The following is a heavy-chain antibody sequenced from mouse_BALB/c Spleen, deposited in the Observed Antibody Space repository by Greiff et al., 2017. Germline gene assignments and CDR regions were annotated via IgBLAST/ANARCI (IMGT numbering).Heavy chain of an antibody. D-gene: IGHD1-1*01. CDR3: ARGYGSSTPWFAY. J-gene: IGHJ3*01. CDR2: ISSGSSTI. CDR1: GFTFSSFG. Sequence: EVQGVESGGGLVQPGGSRKLSCAASGFTFSSFGMHWVRQAPEKGLEWVAYISSGSSTIYYADTVKGRFTISRDNPKNTLFLQMTSLRSEDTAMYYCARGYGSSTPWFAYWGQGTLVTVSA. V-gene: IGHV5-17*02.